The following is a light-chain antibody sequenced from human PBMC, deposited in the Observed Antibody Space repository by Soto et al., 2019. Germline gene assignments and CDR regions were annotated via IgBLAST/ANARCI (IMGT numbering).Light chain of an antibody. CDR3: QQYNSYS. J-gene: IGKJ2*01. CDR2: DAS. V-gene: IGKV1-5*02. Sequence: DIKMTKSLSPLSAFVGDRVPIICRASRGIGSWLAWYQQKPGKAPNLLIYDASSLKSGVPSRFSGSGSGTEFTLTISSLQPDDFATYYCQQYNSYSFGQGTKLEIK. CDR1: RGIGSW.